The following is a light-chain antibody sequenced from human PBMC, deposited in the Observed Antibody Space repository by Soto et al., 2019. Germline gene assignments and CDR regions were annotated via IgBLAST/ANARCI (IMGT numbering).Light chain of an antibody. CDR2: DAA. Sequence: EVELTQSPATLSLSPGERATLSCGASESVHASLAWYQQKPGQSPRLVIYDAANRATGIPARISGSGFGTDFPLTTSGLEPEEFGVYDSQQDNTWHFGPGTTVDF. J-gene: IGKJ3*01. CDR1: ESVHAS. CDR3: QQDNTWH. V-gene: IGKV3-11*01.